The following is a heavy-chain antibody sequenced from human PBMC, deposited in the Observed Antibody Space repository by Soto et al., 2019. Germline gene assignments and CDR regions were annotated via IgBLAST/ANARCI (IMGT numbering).Heavy chain of an antibody. CDR1: GYTFTGYY. CDR2: INPNSGGT. Sequence: ASVKVSCKASGYTFTGYYMHWVRQAPGQGLEWMGWINPNSGGTNYAQKFQGWVTMTRDTSISTAYMELSRLRSDDTAVYYCARGSSFSRLYYYYGMDVWGQGTTVTVSS. CDR3: ARGSSFSRLYYYYGMDV. V-gene: IGHV1-2*04. D-gene: IGHD4-17*01. J-gene: IGHJ6*02.